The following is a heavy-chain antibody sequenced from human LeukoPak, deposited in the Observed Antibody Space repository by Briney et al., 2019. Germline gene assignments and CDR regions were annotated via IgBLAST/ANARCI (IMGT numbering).Heavy chain of an antibody. CDR1: GFTFSSYA. Sequence: PGGSLRLSCAASGFTFSSYAMHWVRQAPGKGLEWGADISYDGSNKYYADSVKGRFTISRDNSKNTLYLQMNSLRAEDTAVYYCAREQRDTAMVYHDAFDIWGQGTMVTVSS. CDR2: ISYDGSNK. D-gene: IGHD5-18*01. J-gene: IGHJ3*02. CDR3: AREQRDTAMVYHDAFDI. V-gene: IGHV3-30-3*01.